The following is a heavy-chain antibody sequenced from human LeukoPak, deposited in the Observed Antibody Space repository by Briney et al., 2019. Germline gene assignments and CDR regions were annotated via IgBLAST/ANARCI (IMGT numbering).Heavy chain of an antibody. Sequence: SETLSLTCSVSGVSIRGNYWSWVRQTQGKGLEWIGEVNYSGNTNYNPSVKSRVAISVDMSKNHLSLRLNSVTAADTAVYYCARVSDFWNEYYDSYLDYRGQGALVIVSS. D-gene: IGHD3-3*01. CDR3: ARVSDFWNEYYDSYLDY. CDR1: GVSIRGNY. J-gene: IGHJ4*02. V-gene: IGHV4-34*01. CDR2: VNYSGNT.